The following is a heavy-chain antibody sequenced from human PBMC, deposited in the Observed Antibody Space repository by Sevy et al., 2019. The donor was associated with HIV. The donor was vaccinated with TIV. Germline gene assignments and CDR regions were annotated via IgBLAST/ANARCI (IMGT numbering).Heavy chain of an antibody. J-gene: IGHJ6*02. CDR1: GFSISDYY. D-gene: IGHD3-16*01. CDR2: ISSSGDTI. Sequence: GGSLRLSCAASGFSISDYYMSWIRQAPGKGLHWISYISSSGDTIYYADSVKGRFTISRDNAKNSLYLQLNSLRAEDTAVYYCARDHEKDGELGDYYYYAMDVWGRGTTVTVSS. CDR3: ARDHEKDGELGDYYYYAMDV. V-gene: IGHV3-11*01.